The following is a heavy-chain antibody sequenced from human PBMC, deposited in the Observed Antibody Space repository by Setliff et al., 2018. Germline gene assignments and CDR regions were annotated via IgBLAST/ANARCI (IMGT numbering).Heavy chain of an antibody. J-gene: IGHJ4*02. D-gene: IGHD1-26*01. Sequence: PGGSLRLSCRTSGFTFSSYTMNWVRQAPGKGLEWVSAITDDRAYYTDSVRGRFTISRDNSKNTLYLQMGSLRAEDMAVYFCATWSGSFSAFWGQGTLVTVSS. CDR3: ATWSGSFSAF. V-gene: IGHV3-64*02. CDR2: ITDDRA. CDR1: GFTFSSYT.